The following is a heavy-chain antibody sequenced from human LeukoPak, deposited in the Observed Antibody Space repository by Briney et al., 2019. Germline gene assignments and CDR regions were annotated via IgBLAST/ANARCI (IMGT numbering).Heavy chain of an antibody. V-gene: IGHV3-66*01. CDR3: ASDYYYYGMDV. CDR2: IYSGGST. Sequence: GGSLRLSCAASGFTFSTYAVNWVRQAPGKGLEWVSVIYSGGSTYYADSVKGRFTISRDNSKNTLYLQMNSLRAEDTAVYYCASDYYYYGMDVWGQGTTVTVSS. CDR1: GFTFSTYA. J-gene: IGHJ6*02.